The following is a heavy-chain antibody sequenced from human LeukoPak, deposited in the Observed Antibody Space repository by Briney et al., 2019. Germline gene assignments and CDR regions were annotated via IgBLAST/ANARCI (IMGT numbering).Heavy chain of an antibody. Sequence: ASVKVSCKASGGTFSSYAISWVRQAPGQGLEWMGWISAYNGNTNYAQKLQGRVTMTTDTSTSTAYMELRSLRSDDTAVYYCARARFSTLRFLEWSEFDYWGQGTLVTVSS. J-gene: IGHJ4*02. CDR3: ARARFSTLRFLEWSEFDY. CDR1: GGTFSSYA. V-gene: IGHV1-18*01. D-gene: IGHD3-3*01. CDR2: ISAYNGNT.